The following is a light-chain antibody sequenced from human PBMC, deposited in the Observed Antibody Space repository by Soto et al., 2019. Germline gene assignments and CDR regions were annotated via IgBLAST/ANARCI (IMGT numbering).Light chain of an antibody. CDR3: CSYVGSDSSFA. Sequence: QSSLTQPLSLAGSPGQSVTISCTGTSNDVGGYNFVSWYQQHPGKVPKLIIYDVNIRPSGVPDRFSASNSGITASLTISGLQAEDEADYYCCSYVGSDSSFAFGSGTKVTVL. CDR1: SNDVGGYNF. J-gene: IGLJ1*01. CDR2: DVN. V-gene: IGLV2-11*01.